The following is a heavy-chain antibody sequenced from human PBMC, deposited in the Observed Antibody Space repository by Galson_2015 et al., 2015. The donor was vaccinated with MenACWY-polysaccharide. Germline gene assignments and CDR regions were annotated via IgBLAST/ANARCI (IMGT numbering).Heavy chain of an antibody. V-gene: IGHV4-38-2*01. Sequence: LSLTCAVSGYSISSGYSWGWIRQPPGKGLEWTGSIYHSGSTYYNPSLKSRVTISVDTSKNQFSLKLSSVTAADTAVYYCARVEKYSGSYYILHWGQGTLVTVSS. CDR1: GYSISSGYS. D-gene: IGHD1-26*01. CDR2: IYHSGST. CDR3: ARVEKYSGSYYILH. J-gene: IGHJ4*02.